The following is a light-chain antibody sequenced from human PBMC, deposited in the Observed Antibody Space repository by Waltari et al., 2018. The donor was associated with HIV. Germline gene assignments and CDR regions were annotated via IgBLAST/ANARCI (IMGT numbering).Light chain of an antibody. CDR2: RNN. Sequence: SVLTQPPSASGTPGQRVTISCSGSTPHIGSNAVFWYQHLPGAAPKLLIHRNNQRPSGVPDRFSGSTSGTSASLAISGLRSEDEADYYCVAWDDSLRGVVFGGGTKVAAL. V-gene: IGLV1-47*01. CDR3: VAWDDSLRGVV. J-gene: IGLJ2*01. CDR1: TPHIGSNA.